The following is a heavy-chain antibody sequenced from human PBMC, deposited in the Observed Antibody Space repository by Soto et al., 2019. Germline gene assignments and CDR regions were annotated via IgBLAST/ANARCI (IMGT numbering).Heavy chain of an antibody. CDR1: SGSISSSSYY. J-gene: IGHJ4*02. CDR3: ARTLITMVPDAD. Sequence: QLQLQESGPGLVKPSETLSLTCTGSSGSISSSSYYWGWIRQPPGKGLAWIGSIYDSGSTYYNPSLKSRVTISVDTSKNQCPVKLSSVTAADTAVYYCARTLITMVPDADWGQGTLVTVSS. CDR2: IYDSGST. D-gene: IGHD3-10*01. V-gene: IGHV4-39*01.